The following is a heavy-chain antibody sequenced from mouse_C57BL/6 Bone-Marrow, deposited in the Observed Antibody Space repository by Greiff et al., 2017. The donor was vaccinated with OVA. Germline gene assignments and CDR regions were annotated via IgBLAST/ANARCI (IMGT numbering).Heavy chain of an antibody. V-gene: IGHV1-54*01. CDR3: ARRSNYPMDY. J-gene: IGHJ4*01. Sequence: VQRVESGAELVRPGTSVKVSCKASGYAFTNYLIEWVKQRPGQGLEWIGVINPGSGGTNYNEKFKGKATLTADKSSSTAYMQLSSLTSEDSAVYFCARRSNYPMDYWGQGTSVTVSS. CDR1: GYAFTNYL. D-gene: IGHD2-5*01. CDR2: INPGSGGT.